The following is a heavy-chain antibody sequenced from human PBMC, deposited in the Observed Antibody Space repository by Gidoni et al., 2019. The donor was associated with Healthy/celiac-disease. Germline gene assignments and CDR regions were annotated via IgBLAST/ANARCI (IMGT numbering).Heavy chain of an antibody. CDR3: ARDGSGIVGAPPGL. J-gene: IGHJ4*02. CDR1: GYTFTSYG. Sequence: QVQLVQSGAEVKKPGASVTVSCKAPGYTFTSYGISWVRQAPGQGLEWMGWISAYNGNTNYAQKLQGRVTMTTDTSTSTADMELRSLRSDDTVVYYCARDGSGIVGAPPGLWGQGTLVTVSS. CDR2: ISAYNGNT. V-gene: IGHV1-18*01. D-gene: IGHD1-26*01.